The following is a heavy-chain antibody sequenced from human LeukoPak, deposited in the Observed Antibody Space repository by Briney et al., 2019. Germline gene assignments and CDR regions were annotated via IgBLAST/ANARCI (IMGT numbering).Heavy chain of an antibody. CDR3: ARVGRGQWLARRAFDI. D-gene: IGHD6-19*01. V-gene: IGHV3-7*01. CDR1: GFTFSNYW. CDR2: INQDGSEK. J-gene: IGHJ3*02. Sequence: GGSLRLSCGASGFTFSNYWMSWVRQAPGRGLEWVANINQDGSEKCYVDSVKGRFTISRDNAKNSLYLQMNSLRAEDTAVYYCARVGRGQWLARRAFDIWGQGTMVTVSS.